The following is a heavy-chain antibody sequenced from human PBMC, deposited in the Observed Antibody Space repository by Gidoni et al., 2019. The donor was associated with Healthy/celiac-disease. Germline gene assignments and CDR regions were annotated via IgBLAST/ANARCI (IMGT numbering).Heavy chain of an antibody. V-gene: IGHV3-33*01. J-gene: IGHJ3*02. D-gene: IGHD2-15*01. CDR2: IWYDGSNK. Sequence: QVQLVESGGGVVQPGRSLRLSCAASGSTFSSYGYPWVRQAPGKGLEWVAVIWYDGSNKYYADSVKGRFTISRDNSKNTLYLQMNSLRAEDTAVYYCARDPTDIVVVVAGWGDAFDIWGQGTMVTVSS. CDR1: GSTFSSYG. CDR3: ARDPTDIVVVVAGWGDAFDI.